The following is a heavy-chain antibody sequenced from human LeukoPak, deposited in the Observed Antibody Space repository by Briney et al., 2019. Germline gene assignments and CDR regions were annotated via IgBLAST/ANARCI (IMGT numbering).Heavy chain of an antibody. D-gene: IGHD2-2*01. CDR3: ARDRTIGYCSSTSCYGHSDY. CDR1: GFTFSSYS. J-gene: IGHJ4*02. V-gene: IGHV3-48*01. CDR2: ISSSSSTI. Sequence: PGGSLRLSCAASGFTFSSYSMNWVRQAPGEGLGWVSYISSSSSTIYYADSVKGRFTISRDNAKNSLYLQMNSLRAEDTAVYYCARDRTIGYCSSTSCYGHSDYWGQGTLVTVSS.